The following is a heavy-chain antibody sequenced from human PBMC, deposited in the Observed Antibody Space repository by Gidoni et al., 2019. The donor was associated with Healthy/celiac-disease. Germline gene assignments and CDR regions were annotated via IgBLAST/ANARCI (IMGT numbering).Heavy chain of an antibody. V-gene: IGHV4-34*01. CDR2: INHSGST. D-gene: IGHD3-9*01. CDR1: GGSFSGYY. CDR3: ARGGLYYDILTGYYPGAVYYFDY. J-gene: IGHJ4*02. Sequence: QVQLQQWGAGLLKPSETLSLTCAVSGGSFSGYYWIWIRQPPGKGLEWIGEINHSGSTNYNPSLKSRVTISVDTSKNQFSLKLSSVTAADTAVYYCARGGLYYDILTGYYPGAVYYFDYWGQGTLVTVSS.